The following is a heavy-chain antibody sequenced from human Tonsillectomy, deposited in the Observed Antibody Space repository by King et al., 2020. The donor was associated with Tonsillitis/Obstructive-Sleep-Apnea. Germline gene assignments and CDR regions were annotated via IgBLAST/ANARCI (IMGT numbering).Heavy chain of an antibody. CDR1: GYTFTDYP. CDR2: INTNTGNP. D-gene: IGHD2-2*01. Sequence: QLVQSGSELKKPGASVKVSCKASGYTFTDYPMNWVRQAPGQGLEWMGWINTNTGNPTYAQGFTVRFVFSLDTSVSTAYLQISSLKAEDTAVYYCARDEEIPVASYYYYYMCVWGKGTTVTVSS. V-gene: IGHV7-4-1*02. J-gene: IGHJ6*03. CDR3: ARDEEIPVASYYYYYMCV.